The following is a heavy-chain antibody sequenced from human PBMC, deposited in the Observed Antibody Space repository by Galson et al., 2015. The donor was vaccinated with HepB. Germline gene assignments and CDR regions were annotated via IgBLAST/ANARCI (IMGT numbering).Heavy chain of an antibody. CDR1: GFTFSSYS. CDR3: ARDHPPDAPDVAAAGTNPEYFQH. J-gene: IGHJ1*01. V-gene: IGHV3-21*01. Sequence: SLRLSCAASGFTFSSYSMNWVRQAPGKGLEWVSSISSSSSYIYYADSVKGRLTISRDNAKNSLYLQMNSLRAEDTAVYYCARDHPPDAPDVAAAGTNPEYFQHWGQGTLVTVSS. CDR2: ISSSSSYI. D-gene: IGHD6-13*01.